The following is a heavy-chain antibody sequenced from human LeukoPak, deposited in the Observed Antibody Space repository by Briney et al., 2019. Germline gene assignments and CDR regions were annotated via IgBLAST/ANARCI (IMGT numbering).Heavy chain of an antibody. J-gene: IGHJ4*02. Sequence: GGSLRLSCAASGFTFSSYWMSWVRQAPGKGLEWVSSISCRSTYIYYADSVKGRFTISRDNAKNSLTLQMNSLRAEDTAVYYCARDEPDAKLDYWGQGTLVTVSS. V-gene: IGHV3-21*01. CDR3: ARDEPDAKLDY. CDR1: GFTFSSYW. D-gene: IGHD5-24*01. CDR2: ISCRSTYI.